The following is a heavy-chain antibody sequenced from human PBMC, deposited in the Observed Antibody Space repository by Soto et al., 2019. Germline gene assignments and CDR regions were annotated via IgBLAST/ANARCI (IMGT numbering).Heavy chain of an antibody. CDR3: AKDLMAESPLSGSGYDCVYSRYFDL. J-gene: IGHJ2*01. Sequence: EVQLLESGGGLVQPGGSLRLSCAASGFTFSSYAMSWVRQAPGKGLEWVSAISGSGGSTYYADSVKGRFTISRDNSKNTLYLQMNSLRAEDTAVYYCAKDLMAESPLSGSGYDCVYSRYFDLWGRGTLVTVSS. CDR2: ISGSGGST. D-gene: IGHD5-12*01. CDR1: GFTFSSYA. V-gene: IGHV3-23*01.